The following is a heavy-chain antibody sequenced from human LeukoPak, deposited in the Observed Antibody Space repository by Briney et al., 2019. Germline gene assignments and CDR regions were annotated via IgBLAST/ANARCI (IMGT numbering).Heavy chain of an antibody. J-gene: IGHJ6*02. CDR1: GGSISSSSYY. CDR2: IYTSGST. Sequence: SETLSLTCTVSGGSISSSSYYWGWIRQPAGKGLERIGRIYTSGSTNYNPSLKSRVTMSVGTSKNQFSLKLSSVTAADTAVYYCARDREVSRQPRSYYYYGMDVWGQGTTVTVSS. D-gene: IGHD5/OR15-5a*01. V-gene: IGHV4-61*02. CDR3: ARDREVSRQPRSYYYYGMDV.